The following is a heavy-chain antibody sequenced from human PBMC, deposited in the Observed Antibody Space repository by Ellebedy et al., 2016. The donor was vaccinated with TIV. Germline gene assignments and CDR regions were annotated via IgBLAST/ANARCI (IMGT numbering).Heavy chain of an antibody. CDR1: GFTFRSYG. D-gene: IGHD3-10*01. Sequence: GESLKISCAASGFTFRSYGIYWVQQPPGKRLERLALISSGGSNNYYAHSVKGRFTISRDNSKNTLYLQMNSLKTDDMAVYYCARGGSSGSSDYWGQGTLVTVSS. V-gene: IGHV3-30*03. CDR3: ARGGSSGSSDY. CDR2: ISSGGSNN. J-gene: IGHJ4*02.